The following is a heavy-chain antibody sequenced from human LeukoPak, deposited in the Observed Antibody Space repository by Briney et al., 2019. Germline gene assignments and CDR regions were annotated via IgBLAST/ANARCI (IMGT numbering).Heavy chain of an antibody. J-gene: IGHJ4*02. Sequence: PSETLSLTCTVSGGSISSSSYYWGWIRQPPGKGLEWIGSLYYSGSTYYNPSLKSRVTISVDTSKNQFSLKLSSVTAADTAAYYCASQNYYYDSSGYYLYYFDYWGQGTLVTVSS. CDR3: ASQNYYYDSSGYYLYYFDY. D-gene: IGHD3-22*01. CDR2: LYYSGST. CDR1: GGSISSSSYY. V-gene: IGHV4-39*07.